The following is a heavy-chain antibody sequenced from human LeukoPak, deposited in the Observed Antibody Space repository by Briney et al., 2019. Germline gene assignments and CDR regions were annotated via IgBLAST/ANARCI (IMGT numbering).Heavy chain of an antibody. CDR2: ITGSSGTT. Sequence: GGSLRLSCAASGFTFSSYAMTWVRQAPGRGLQWVSSITGSSGTTSYADSVKGRFTISRDNSKNTLYLQMNSLRADDTAVYYCAKTQGYYDAWGQGALVTVSS. J-gene: IGHJ5*02. CDR1: GFTFSSYA. V-gene: IGHV3-23*01. D-gene: IGHD2-15*01. CDR3: AKTQGYYDA.